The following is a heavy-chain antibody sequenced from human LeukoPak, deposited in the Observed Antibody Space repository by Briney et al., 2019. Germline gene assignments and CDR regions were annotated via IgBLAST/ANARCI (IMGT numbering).Heavy chain of an antibody. D-gene: IGHD3-3*01. V-gene: IGHV3-23*01. J-gene: IGHJ6*03. CDR1: GFTFSSYA. Sequence: GGSLRLSCSASGFTFSSYAMTWVRQAPGKGLEWVSTISGRGDLEFYTESVKGRFTISRDHSKNTVHLQMDSPRAEDTAIYYCAREGDFWSGYPIDHYYYMDVWGKGTTVTVTS. CDR2: ISGRGDLE. CDR3: AREGDFWSGYPIDHYYYMDV.